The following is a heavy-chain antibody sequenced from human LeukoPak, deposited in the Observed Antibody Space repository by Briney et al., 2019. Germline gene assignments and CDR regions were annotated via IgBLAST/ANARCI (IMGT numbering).Heavy chain of an antibody. CDR2: IYPGDSDT. D-gene: IGHD6-13*01. J-gene: IGHJ4*02. V-gene: IGHV5-51*01. Sequence: GESLKISCKRSGYSFTSYSIGWVRQMPGKGLGWMGIIYPGDSDTRYSPSFQGQVTISADKSITTAYLQWSGLKASDTAMYYCARRIAGSGIDYWGQGTLVTVSS. CDR3: ARRIAGSGIDY. CDR1: GYSFTSYS.